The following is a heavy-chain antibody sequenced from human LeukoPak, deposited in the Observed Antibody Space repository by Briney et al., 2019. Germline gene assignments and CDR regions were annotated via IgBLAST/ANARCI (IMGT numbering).Heavy chain of an antibody. J-gene: IGHJ5*02. CDR2: INHSGST. CDR3: ARHPMRYCSSTSCFWNWFDP. Sequence: PSETLSLTGAVHGGSFSGYYWSWIRQPPGKGLEWSGEINHSGSTNYNAPLKSRVTISVDPSKTQFSSKLSSVTAADTAVYYCARHPMRYCSSTSCFWNWFDPWGQGTLVTVSS. D-gene: IGHD2-2*01. V-gene: IGHV4-34*01. CDR1: GGSFSGYY.